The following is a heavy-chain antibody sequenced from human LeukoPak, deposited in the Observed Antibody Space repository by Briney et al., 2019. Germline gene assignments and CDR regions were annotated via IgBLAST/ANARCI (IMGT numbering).Heavy chain of an antibody. J-gene: IGHJ5*02. CDR3: ARAPRTTVATRGWWFDP. CDR1: GGTFSSYA. D-gene: IGHD4-17*01. V-gene: IGHV1-46*01. CDR2: INPSGGST. Sequence: GASVKVSCKASGGTFSSYAISWVRQAPGQGLEWMGIINPSGGSTSYAQKFQGRVTMTRDTSTSTVYMELSSLRSEDTAVYYCARAPRTTVATRGWWFDPWGQGTLVTVSS.